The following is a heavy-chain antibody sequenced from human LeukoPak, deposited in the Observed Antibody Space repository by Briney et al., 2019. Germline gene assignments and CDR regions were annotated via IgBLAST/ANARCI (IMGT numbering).Heavy chain of an antibody. V-gene: IGHV3-15*01. Sequence: GGSLRLSCAAAGFAFSNAWMSWVRQAPGKGLEWVGRIKTKADGGTADYVAPVKGRFTISRDDSENTLYLQMTSLKTEDTAVYYCATDKGARDYWGRGTLVTVSS. CDR1: GFAFSNAW. CDR3: ATDKGARDY. D-gene: IGHD6-6*01. J-gene: IGHJ4*02. CDR2: IKTKADGGTA.